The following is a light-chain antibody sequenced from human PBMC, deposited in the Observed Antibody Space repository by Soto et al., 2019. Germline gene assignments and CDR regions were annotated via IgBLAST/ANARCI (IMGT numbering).Light chain of an antibody. V-gene: IGKV3-20*01. CDR3: QQYGTSPRT. Sequence: EIVLTQSPGTLSLSPGERATLSCRASQSVTSNYLAWYQQKPGQAPRLLIYGASSRPTGVPDRFSGSGSGTDFTLTISRLEPEDCAVFYCQQYGTSPRTFGQGTKVEVK. J-gene: IGKJ1*01. CDR2: GAS. CDR1: QSVTSNY.